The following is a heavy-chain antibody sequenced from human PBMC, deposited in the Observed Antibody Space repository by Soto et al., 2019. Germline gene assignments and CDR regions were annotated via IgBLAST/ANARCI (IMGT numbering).Heavy chain of an antibody. CDR3: ASMIGDPVLSFDS. CDR2: IFYSGST. CDR1: GGSISSYY. Sequence: QVQLQESGPGLVKPSETLSLTCTVSGGSISSYYWSWIRQPPGKGLEWIGFIFYSGSTSYNPSLKSRVTISIDTCEYQFSLKLNSVTAAETAVYYCASMIGDPVLSFDSWGQGTLVAVSS. D-gene: IGHD3-10*02. J-gene: IGHJ5*01. V-gene: IGHV4-59*01.